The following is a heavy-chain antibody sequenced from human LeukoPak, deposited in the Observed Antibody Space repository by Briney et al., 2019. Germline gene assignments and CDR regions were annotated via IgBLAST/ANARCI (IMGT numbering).Heavy chain of an antibody. V-gene: IGHV1-18*01. Sequence: ASVKVSCKASGYTFTNYGINWVRQAPGQGLEWMGWISAYNGNTNYAQKLQGRVTMTTDTSTSTAYMELRSLRSDDTAVYYCARDLDQYSGRFGGFGHDFWGQGTLVTVSS. CDR2: ISAYNGNT. D-gene: IGHD1-26*01. CDR3: ARDLDQYSGRFGGFGHDF. J-gene: IGHJ4*02. CDR1: GYTFTNYG.